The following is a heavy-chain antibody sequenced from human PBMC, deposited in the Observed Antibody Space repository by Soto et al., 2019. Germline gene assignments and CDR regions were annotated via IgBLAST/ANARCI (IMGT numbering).Heavy chain of an antibody. CDR2: ISSSGTAT. Sequence: QVHLVESGGGLVRPGGSLRLSCAASGFIFRDYDMSWIHQAPGKGLEWVSCISSSGTATYYADSVKGRFTISRDNAKNSLFVEMNSLRVEDTAVYYCARKGPRAARPNHWGQGTLVTVSS. CDR1: GFIFRDYD. J-gene: IGHJ5*02. D-gene: IGHD6-6*01. V-gene: IGHV3-11*01. CDR3: ARKGPRAARPNH.